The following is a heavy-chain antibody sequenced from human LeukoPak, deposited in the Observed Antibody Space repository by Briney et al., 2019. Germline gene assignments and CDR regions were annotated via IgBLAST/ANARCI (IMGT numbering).Heavy chain of an antibody. Sequence: GGSLRLSCAASGFTFSAYSMNWVRQAPGKGLEWVSSISSSSYIYYADSVKGRFTISRDNAKNSLYLQMNSLRAEDTAVYYCARDLEEYCSGGSCSLFDYWGQGTLVTVSS. CDR2: ISSSSYI. V-gene: IGHV3-21*01. D-gene: IGHD2-15*01. CDR1: GFTFSAYS. J-gene: IGHJ4*02. CDR3: ARDLEEYCSGGSCSLFDY.